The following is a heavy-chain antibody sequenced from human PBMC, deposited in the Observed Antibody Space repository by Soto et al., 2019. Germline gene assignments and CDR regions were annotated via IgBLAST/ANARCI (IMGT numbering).Heavy chain of an antibody. V-gene: IGHV3-30-3*01. CDR3: ARGQNYYGSGSYYLQTYDY. CDR1: GFTFSSYA. Sequence: GGSLRLSCAASGFTFSSYAMHWVRQAPGKGLEWVAVISHDGSNKYYADSVKGRFTISRDNSKNTLYLQMNSLRAEDTAVYYCARGQNYYGSGSYYLQTYDYWGQGTLVTVS. D-gene: IGHD3-10*01. J-gene: IGHJ4*02. CDR2: ISHDGSNK.